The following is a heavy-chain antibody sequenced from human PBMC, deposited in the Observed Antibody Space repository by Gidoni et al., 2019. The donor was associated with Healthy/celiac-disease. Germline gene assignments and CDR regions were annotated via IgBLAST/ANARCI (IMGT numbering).Heavy chain of an antibody. V-gene: IGHV3-7*03. J-gene: IGHJ6*02. CDR2: IKQDGSEK. CDR3: ARDKGGAARPYYYYGMDV. Sequence: EVQLVESGGGLVQPGGSLRLSCAASGFPFSSYWMSWVRQAPGKGLEWVANIKQDGSEKYYVDSVKGRFTISRDNAKNSLYLQMNSLRAEDTAVYYCARDKGGAARPYYYYGMDVWGQGTTVTVSS. CDR1: GFPFSSYW. D-gene: IGHD3-16*01.